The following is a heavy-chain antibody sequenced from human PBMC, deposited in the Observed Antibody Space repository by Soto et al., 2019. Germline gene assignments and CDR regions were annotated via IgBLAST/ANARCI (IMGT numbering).Heavy chain of an antibody. V-gene: IGHV4-39*01. CDR3: ARSPDPANYDFWRGYPYFDY. J-gene: IGHJ4*02. CDR2: IYYSGST. Sequence: SETLSLTCTVSGGSISSSSYYWGWIRQPPGKGLEWIGSIYYSGSTYYNPSLKSRVTISVDTSKNQFSLKLSSVTAADTAVYYCARSPDPANYDFWRGYPYFDYWGQGTLVTVSS. CDR1: GGSISSSSYY. D-gene: IGHD3-3*01.